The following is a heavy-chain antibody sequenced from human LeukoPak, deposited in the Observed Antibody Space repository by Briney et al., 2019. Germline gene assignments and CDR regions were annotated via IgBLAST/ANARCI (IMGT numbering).Heavy chain of an antibody. V-gene: IGHV1-69*01. CDR3: ARGDEYSSSHPNWFDP. J-gene: IGHJ5*02. D-gene: IGHD6-6*01. CDR1: GGTFSSYA. CDR2: IIPIFGTA. Sequence: GASVKVSCTASGGTFSSYAISWVRQAPGQGLEWMGGIIPIFGTANYAQKFQGRVTITADESTSTAYMELSSLRSEDTAVYYCARGDEYSSSHPNWFDPWGQGTLVTVSS.